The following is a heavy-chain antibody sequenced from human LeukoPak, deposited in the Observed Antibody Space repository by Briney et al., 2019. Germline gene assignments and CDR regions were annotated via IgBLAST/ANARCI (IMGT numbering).Heavy chain of an antibody. D-gene: IGHD1-26*01. CDR1: GFTFSSYS. Sequence: GGSLRLSCAASGFTFSSYSMNWVRQAPGKGLEWVSYISSSSSTIYYADSVKGRFTISRDNDKNSLHLQMIRLRAEATAVYYCAREWDALLNWFAPWGQGTLVTVSS. CDR2: ISSSSSTI. J-gene: IGHJ5*02. CDR3: AREWDALLNWFAP. V-gene: IGHV3-48*01.